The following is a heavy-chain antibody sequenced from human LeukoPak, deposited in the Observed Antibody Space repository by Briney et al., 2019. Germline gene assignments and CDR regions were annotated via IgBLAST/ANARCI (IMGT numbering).Heavy chain of an antibody. CDR2: IYHSGST. CDR3: ARDSPWWGTSDAFDI. D-gene: IGHD2-8*02. V-gene: IGHV4-30-2*01. Sequence: SETLSLTCTVSGGSISSGGYSWSWIRQPPGKGLEWIGYIYHSGSTYYNPSLKSRVTISVDRSKNQFSLKLSSVTAADTAVYYCARDSPWWGTSDAFDIWGQGTMVTVSS. CDR1: GGSISSGGYS. J-gene: IGHJ3*02.